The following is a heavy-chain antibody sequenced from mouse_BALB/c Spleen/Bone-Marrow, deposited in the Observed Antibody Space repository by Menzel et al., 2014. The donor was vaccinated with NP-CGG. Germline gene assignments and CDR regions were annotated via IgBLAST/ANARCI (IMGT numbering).Heavy chain of an antibody. CDR1: GFTFSDYY. CDR2: ISNGGSYT. D-gene: IGHD1-1*01. V-gene: IGHV5-4*02. Sequence: EVQLQQSGGGLMKPGGSLRLSCAASGFTFSDYYMYWVRQTPEKRLEWVATISNGGSYTYYPDSMKGRFTISRDNAKNNLYLQMSSLKSEDTAMYYCARDSLYYYGSSYGYFDVWGAGTTVTVSS. J-gene: IGHJ1*01. CDR3: ARDSLYYYGSSYGYFDV.